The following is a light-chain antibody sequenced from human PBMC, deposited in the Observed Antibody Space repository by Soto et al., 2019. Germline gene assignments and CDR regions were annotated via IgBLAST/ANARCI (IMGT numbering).Light chain of an antibody. CDR3: QQYNNWPPIT. V-gene: IGKV3-15*01. CDR1: QSVSSSY. J-gene: IGKJ5*01. Sequence: SVLTQSPGTLSLSPGERATLSCSASQSVSSSYLAWYQQKPGQAPRLLIYGASTRATGIPARFSGSGSGTGFTLTISSLQSEDFAVYYCQQYNNWPPITFGQGTRLEI. CDR2: GAS.